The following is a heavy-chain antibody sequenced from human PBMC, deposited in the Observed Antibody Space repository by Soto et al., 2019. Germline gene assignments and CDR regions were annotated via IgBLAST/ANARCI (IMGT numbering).Heavy chain of an antibody. Sequence: LQLQGSGSGLVKPSQTLSLTCAVSGASISSSGYTWSWIRQPPGKGLEWIGYIYHSGSTYYNPSLKRRVTIAVDKSKNQFSLNLTSVTAADTAVYYCARDSGLGGFDPWGQGTLVTVSS. CDR1: GASISSSGYT. V-gene: IGHV4-30-2*01. D-gene: IGHD3-9*01. CDR3: ARDSGLGGFDP. J-gene: IGHJ5*02. CDR2: IYHSGST.